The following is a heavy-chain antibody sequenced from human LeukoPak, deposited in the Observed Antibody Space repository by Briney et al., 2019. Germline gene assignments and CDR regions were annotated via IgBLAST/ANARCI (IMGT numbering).Heavy chain of an antibody. CDR1: GYTFTGYY. V-gene: IGHV1-2*04. J-gene: IGHJ4*02. D-gene: IGHD5-18*01. CDR3: AREPGYSYGAEFDY. Sequence: GASVKVSCKASGYTFTGYYMHLVRQAPGQGLEWMGWINPNSGGTNYEQKFQGCVTMTRDTSINTAYMDLKRLRSNDTAGYYCAREPGYSYGAEFDYWGQGTLVTVSS. CDR2: INPNSGGT.